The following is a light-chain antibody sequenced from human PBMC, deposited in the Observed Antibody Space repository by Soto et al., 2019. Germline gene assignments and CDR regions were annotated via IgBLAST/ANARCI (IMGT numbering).Light chain of an antibody. V-gene: IGKV1-27*01. J-gene: IGKJ2*01. CDR2: AAS. CDR1: QGISNY. CDR3: QKYNSAPPDT. Sequence: DIQMTQSPSSLSASVGDRVTITCRASQGISNYLAWYQQKPGKVPKLLIYAASTLQSGVPSRFSGSGSGTDFPLTISSLQPEDVATYYCQKYNSAPPDTFGQGTKLEIK.